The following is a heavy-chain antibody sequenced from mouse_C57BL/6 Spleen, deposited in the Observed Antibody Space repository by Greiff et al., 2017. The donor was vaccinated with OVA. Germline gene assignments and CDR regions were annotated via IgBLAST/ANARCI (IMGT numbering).Heavy chain of an antibody. D-gene: IGHD2-4*01. J-gene: IGHJ1*03. CDR3: ARLGDYAFWYFDV. V-gene: IGHV1-69*01. CDR1: GYTFTSYW. Sequence: QVQLQQPGAELVMPGASVKLSCKASGYTFTSYWMHWVKQRPGQGLEWIGEIDPSDSYTNYNQKFKGKFTLTVDKSSSTAYMQLSSLTSEDSAVYYCARLGDYAFWYFDVWGTGTTVTVSS. CDR2: IDPSDSYT.